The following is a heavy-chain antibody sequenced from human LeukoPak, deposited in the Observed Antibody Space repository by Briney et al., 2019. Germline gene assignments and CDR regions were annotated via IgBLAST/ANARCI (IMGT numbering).Heavy chain of an antibody. J-gene: IGHJ6*02. Sequence: GGSLRLSCAASGFTFSTYAMTWVRQAPGKGLEWVSGVCGNGITYYADSIKGRFTTSRDNSKNTLFLQMNRLRVEDTDVYYCARVSRGYSRGATYSYYGMEVWGLGTTVTVSS. D-gene: IGHD3-22*01. CDR3: ARVSRGYSRGATYSYYGMEV. CDR1: GFTFSTYA. V-gene: IGHV3-23*01. CDR2: VCGNGIT.